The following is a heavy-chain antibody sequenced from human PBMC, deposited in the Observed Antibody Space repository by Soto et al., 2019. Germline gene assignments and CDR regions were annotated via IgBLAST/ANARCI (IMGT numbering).Heavy chain of an antibody. V-gene: IGHV4-59*01. Sequence: SETLSLTCTVSGGSISSYYWSWIRQPPGKGLEWIGYIYYSGSTNYNPSLKSRVTISIDTSKNHFSLKLSSVTAADTAVYFCARAYYGDYPYFDYWGQGTLVTVSS. CDR1: GGSISSYY. CDR2: IYYSGST. CDR3: ARAYYGDYPYFDY. J-gene: IGHJ4*02. D-gene: IGHD4-17*01.